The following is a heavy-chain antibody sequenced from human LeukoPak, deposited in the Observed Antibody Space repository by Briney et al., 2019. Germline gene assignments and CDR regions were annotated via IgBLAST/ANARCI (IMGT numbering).Heavy chain of an antibody. J-gene: IGHJ3*01. D-gene: IGHD6-6*01. Sequence: SETLSLTCTVSGGSISSYYWNWIPQPPGKGLEWIGYIYYSGSTNYNPSLKRRVTTLVDTSKNQFSLRLSSVTAADTAVYYCAREYSSSSGRRAFDFWGQGTMVTVSS. CDR2: IYYSGST. CDR3: AREYSSSSGRRAFDF. V-gene: IGHV4-59*08. CDR1: GGSISSYY.